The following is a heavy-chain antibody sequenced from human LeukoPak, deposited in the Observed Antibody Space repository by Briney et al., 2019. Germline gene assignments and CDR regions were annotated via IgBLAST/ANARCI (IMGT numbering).Heavy chain of an antibody. V-gene: IGHV4-39*01. CDR3: ARTRYYYNSRSYGAPYYFDY. CDR1: GFTLSSNEMN. Sequence: PGGSLRLSCAASGFTLSSNEMNWVRQPPGKGLEWIGSIYYSGSTYYNPSLKSRVTISVDTSTNQFSLKLSSVTAADTAVYYCARTRYYYNSRSYGAPYYFDYWGQGTLVTVSS. D-gene: IGHD3-10*01. CDR2: IYYSGST. J-gene: IGHJ4*02.